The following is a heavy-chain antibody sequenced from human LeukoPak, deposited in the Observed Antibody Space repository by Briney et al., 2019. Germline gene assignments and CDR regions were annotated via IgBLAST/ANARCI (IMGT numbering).Heavy chain of an antibody. Sequence: SETLSLTCTVSGGSISSYYWSWIRQPPGKGLEWIGYIYYSGSTNYNPSLKSRVTISVDTSKNQFSLKLSSVTAADTAVYYCARGLEYSSSPIDYWGQGTLVTVSS. J-gene: IGHJ4*02. CDR2: IYYSGST. V-gene: IGHV4-59*01. CDR3: ARGLEYSSSPIDY. CDR1: GGSISSYY. D-gene: IGHD6-6*01.